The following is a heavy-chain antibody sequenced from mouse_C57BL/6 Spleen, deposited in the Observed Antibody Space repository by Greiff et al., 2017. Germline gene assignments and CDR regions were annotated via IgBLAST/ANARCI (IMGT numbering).Heavy chain of an antibody. CDR2: IYPGDGDT. CDR3: AREGTVVATYFDY. Sequence: QVQLQQSGPELVKPGASVKISCKASGYAFSSSWMNWVKQRPGKGLEWIGRIYPGDGDTNYNGKVKGKATLTADKSSSTAYMQLSSLTSEDSAVYFCAREGTVVATYFDYWGQGTPLTVSS. J-gene: IGHJ2*01. D-gene: IGHD1-1*01. V-gene: IGHV1-82*01. CDR1: GYAFSSSW.